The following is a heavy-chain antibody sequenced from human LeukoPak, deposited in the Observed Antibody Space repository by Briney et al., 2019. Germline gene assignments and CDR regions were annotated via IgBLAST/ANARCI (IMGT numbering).Heavy chain of an antibody. D-gene: IGHD2-15*01. V-gene: IGHV4-61*02. CDR3: ARYCSGGSCYGALTGFDY. J-gene: IGHJ4*02. CDR1: GGSISSGSYY. Sequence: SETLSLTCTVSGGSISSGSYYWSWIRQPAGKGLEWIGRIYTSGSTNYNPSLKSRVTISVDTSKNQFSLKLSSVTAADTAVYYCARYCSGGSCYGALTGFDYWGQGTLVTVSS. CDR2: IYTSGST.